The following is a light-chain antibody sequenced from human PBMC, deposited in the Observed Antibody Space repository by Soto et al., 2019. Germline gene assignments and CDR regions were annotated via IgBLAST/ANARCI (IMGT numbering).Light chain of an antibody. CDR1: SSNIGRNA. CDR3: GAWDDTPNGPL. J-gene: IGLJ3*02. V-gene: IGLV1-44*01. Sequence: QSVLAQPPSASGTPGQRVTIACSGSSSNIGRNAVNWYQQLPGTAPKLLIYTNDRRPSGVPDRISGSKSGTSASLAISGLQSADEADYYCGAWDDTPNGPLFGGGTKLTVL. CDR2: TND.